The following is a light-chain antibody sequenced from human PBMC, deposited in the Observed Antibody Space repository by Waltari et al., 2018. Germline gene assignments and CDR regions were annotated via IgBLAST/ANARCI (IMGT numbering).Light chain of an antibody. CDR3: CSYAGSITFWV. CDR2: DVT. V-gene: IGLV2-11*01. Sequence: SALTQPRSVSGSPGPSVTISCTGTISAAGGYNYVSWYQHPPGKAPKLIIYDVTKRPSGVPDRFSASKSDNTASLTISGLQAEDEADYYCCSYAGSITFWVFGGGTKLTVL. CDR1: ISAAGGYNY. J-gene: IGLJ3*02.